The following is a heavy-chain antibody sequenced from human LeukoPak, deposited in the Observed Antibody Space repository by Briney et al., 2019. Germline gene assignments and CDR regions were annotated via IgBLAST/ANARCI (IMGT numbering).Heavy chain of an antibody. J-gene: IGHJ4*02. CDR3: ARSMVRAVTQVASDY. Sequence: ASVKVSCKASGYTYTDYGINWVRQAPGQGLEWTGWISTYNGNTIYAEKLQGRVTMTRDTSTSTAYMDLRSLRSDDTAVYYCARSMVRAVTQVASDYWGQGTLVTVSS. D-gene: IGHD3-10*01. CDR1: GYTYTDYG. CDR2: ISTYNGNT. V-gene: IGHV1-18*01.